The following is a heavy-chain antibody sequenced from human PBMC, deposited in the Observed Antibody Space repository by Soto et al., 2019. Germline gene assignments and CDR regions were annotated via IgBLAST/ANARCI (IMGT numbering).Heavy chain of an antibody. Sequence: ASETLSLTCAVYGGSFSGYYWSWIRQPPGKGLEWIGEINHSGSTNYNPSLKSRVTISVDTSKNQFSLKLSSVTAADAAVYYCARGPSGCSSTSCTNWFDPWGQGTLVTV. CDR1: GGSFSGYY. CDR3: ARGPSGCSSTSCTNWFDP. CDR2: INHSGST. V-gene: IGHV4-34*01. D-gene: IGHD2-2*01. J-gene: IGHJ5*02.